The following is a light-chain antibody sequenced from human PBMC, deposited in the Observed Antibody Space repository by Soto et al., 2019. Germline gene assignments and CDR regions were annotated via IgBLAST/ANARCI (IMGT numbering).Light chain of an antibody. V-gene: IGLV1-51*02. J-gene: IGLJ1*01. CDR2: ENN. Sequence: QSVLTQPPSVSAAPGQKVTISCSGSSSNIGNNYVSWYQQLPGTAPKLLIYENNKRPSGIPDRFSGSKSGTSATLGITGLQTGDEADYDCGTWDSSLSAGRVFGTGTKVTVL. CDR3: GTWDSSLSAGRV. CDR1: SSNIGNNY.